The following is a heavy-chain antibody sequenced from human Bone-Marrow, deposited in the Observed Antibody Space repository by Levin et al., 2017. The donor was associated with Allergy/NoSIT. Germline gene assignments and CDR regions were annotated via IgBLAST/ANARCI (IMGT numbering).Heavy chain of an antibody. D-gene: IGHD6-13*01. CDR3: AKMEQQLVQGTFEH. J-gene: IGHJ1*01. V-gene: IGHV3-23*05. CDR1: GFTSGYFA. Sequence: GGSLRLSCAASGFTSGYFAMSWVRQSPSKGLQWVSSIEVSGSGTYYADSVRGRFTISRDESTDKIYLQMINLRADDTALYYCAKMEQQLVQGTFEHWGQGTLVTVSS. CDR2: IEVSGSGT.